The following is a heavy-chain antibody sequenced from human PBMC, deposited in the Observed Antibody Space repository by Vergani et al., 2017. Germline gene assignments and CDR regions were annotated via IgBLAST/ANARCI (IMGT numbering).Heavy chain of an antibody. CDR1: GGSVSSGSYY. D-gene: IGHD2-15*01. CDR2: IYYSGST. J-gene: IGHJ5*02. Sequence: QVQLQESGPGLVKPSETLSLTCTVSGGSVSSGSYYWSWIRQPAGKGLEWIGYIYYSGSTNYNPSLKSRVTISVDTSKNQFSLKLSSVTAADTAVYYCARDGRLGYCSGGSCYGFDPWGQGTLVTVSS. V-gene: IGHV4-61*10. CDR3: ARDGRLGYCSGGSCYGFDP.